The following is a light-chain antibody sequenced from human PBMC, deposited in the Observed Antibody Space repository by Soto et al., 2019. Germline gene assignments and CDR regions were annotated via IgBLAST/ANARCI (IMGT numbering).Light chain of an antibody. V-gene: IGLV2-14*01. Sequence: QSALTQPASVSGSPGQSITISCTGTSSDVGGYNFGSWYQQHPGKGPTLMIYDVSNRPSGVSNRFSGSKSGNTASLTISGLQPEDEADYPRRPYPCSSTLYVFGTGTKLIVL. J-gene: IGLJ1*01. CDR3: RPYPCSSTLYV. CDR2: DVS. CDR1: SSDVGGYNF.